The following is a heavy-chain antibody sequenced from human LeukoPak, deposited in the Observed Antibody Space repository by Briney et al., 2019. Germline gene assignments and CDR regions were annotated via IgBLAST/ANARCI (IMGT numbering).Heavy chain of an antibody. J-gene: IGHJ5*02. V-gene: IGHV3-30*18. CDR2: ISYEGGTQ. CDR3: AKEGTPQVSTWYDL. D-gene: IGHD3-10*01. Sequence: GGSLRLSCAASGVTLSPYGMHWVRQAPGKGLEWVAVISYEGGTQHYADSVKGRFIISRDNPRNTLYLQMNIRRTEDTAVYYCAKEGTPQVSTWYDLWGQGTQVIVSS. CDR1: GVTLSPYG.